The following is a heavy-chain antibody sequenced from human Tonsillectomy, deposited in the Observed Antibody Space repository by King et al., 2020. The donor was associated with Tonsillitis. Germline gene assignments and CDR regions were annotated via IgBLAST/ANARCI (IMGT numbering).Heavy chain of an antibody. V-gene: IGHV1-2*02. CDR3: ASSYSSGFFGLDC. Sequence: QLLQSGAEVKKPGASVKVSCKASGYTFTGYFMHWVRQAPGQGLEVMGWINPNTGGTNYAQRFQGRVTMTRDTSISTAYLDLSSLRSDDTAVYFCASSYSSGFFGLDCWGQGTLVTVSS. J-gene: IGHJ4*02. D-gene: IGHD6-19*01. CDR1: GYTFTGYF. CDR2: INPNTGGT.